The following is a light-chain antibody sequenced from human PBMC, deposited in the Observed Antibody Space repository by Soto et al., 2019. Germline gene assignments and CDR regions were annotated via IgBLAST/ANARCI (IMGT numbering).Light chain of an antibody. CDR2: EVS. J-gene: IGLJ2*01. CDR1: SSDVGGYNY. V-gene: IGLV2-8*01. Sequence: QSALTQPPSASGSPGQSVTISCTGTSSDVGGYNYVSWYQQHPGKAPELMIYEVSKRPSGVPDRFSGSKSGNTASLTVSGLQAEDEADYYCSSYAGSLVVFGGGTKLTVL. CDR3: SSYAGSLVV.